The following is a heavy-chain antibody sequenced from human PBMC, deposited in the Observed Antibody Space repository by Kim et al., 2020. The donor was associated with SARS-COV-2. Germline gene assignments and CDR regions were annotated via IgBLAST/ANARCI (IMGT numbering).Heavy chain of an antibody. Sequence: SETLSLTCAVYGGSFSGYYWSWIRQPPGKGLEWIGEINHSGSTNYNPSLKSRVTISVDTSKNQFSLKLSSVTAAAPAVYYCNCYYYYYMDVWGQGTTAT. CDR3: NCYYYYYMDV. J-gene: IGHJ6*03. V-gene: IGHV4-34*01. D-gene: IGHD1-1*01. CDR2: INHSGST. CDR1: GGSFSGYY.